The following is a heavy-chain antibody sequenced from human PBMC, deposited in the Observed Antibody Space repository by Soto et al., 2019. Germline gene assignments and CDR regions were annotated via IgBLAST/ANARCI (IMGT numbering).Heavy chain of an antibody. CDR3: ARESEDLTSNFDY. V-gene: IGHV3-21*06. Sequence: GGSLRLSCAASGFTFTRYSMNWVRQAPGKGLEWVSSISSTTNYIYYGDSMKGRFTVSRDNAKNSLYLEMNSLRAEDTAVYYCARESEDLTSNFDYWGQGTLVTVSS. CDR1: GFTFTRYS. J-gene: IGHJ4*02. CDR2: ISSTTNYI.